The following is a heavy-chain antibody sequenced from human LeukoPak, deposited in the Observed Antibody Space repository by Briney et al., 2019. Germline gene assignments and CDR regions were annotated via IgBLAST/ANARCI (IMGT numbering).Heavy chain of an antibody. D-gene: IGHD6-25*01. CDR1: GFTFRGNW. CDR2: INPDGSQK. Sequence: GGSLTLSCEASGFTFRGNWMSWVRQAPGKGLEWVASINPDGSQKLYVDSVKGRFTISRDNTKSSLYLQMNSLGAENTAMCYCSKLVRTARTYDSWGQGTRVTVSS. CDR3: SKLVRTARTYDS. V-gene: IGHV3-7*01. J-gene: IGHJ4*02.